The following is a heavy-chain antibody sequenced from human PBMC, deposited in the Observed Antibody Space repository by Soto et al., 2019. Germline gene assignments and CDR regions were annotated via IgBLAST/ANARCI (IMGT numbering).Heavy chain of an antibody. J-gene: IGHJ2*01. D-gene: IGHD1-26*01. CDR1: GGTFSSYA. V-gene: IGHV1-69*01. CDR2: IIPIFGTA. CDR3: ARDQGYSGSCYLSWYFDL. Sequence: QVQLVQSGAEVKKPGSSVKVSYKASGGTFSSYAISWVRQAPGQGLEWMGGIIPIFGTANYAQKFQGRVTITADESTSTAYMELSSLRSEDTAVYYCARDQGYSGSCYLSWYFDLWGRGTLVTVSS.